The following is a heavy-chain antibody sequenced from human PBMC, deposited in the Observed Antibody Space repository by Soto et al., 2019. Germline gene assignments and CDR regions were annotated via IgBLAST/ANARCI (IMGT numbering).Heavy chain of an antibody. D-gene: IGHD6-19*01. J-gene: IGHJ6*02. CDR3: ARAPDSSGSYGFYYDMDV. V-gene: IGHV1-18*01. Sequence: GASVKVSCKASGYTFTSYGISWVRQAPGQGLEWMGWISAYNGNTNYAQKLQGRVTMTTDTSTSTAYMELRSLRSDDTAVYYCARAPDSSGSYGFYYDMDVWRHGTTVTVSS. CDR1: GYTFTSYG. CDR2: ISAYNGNT.